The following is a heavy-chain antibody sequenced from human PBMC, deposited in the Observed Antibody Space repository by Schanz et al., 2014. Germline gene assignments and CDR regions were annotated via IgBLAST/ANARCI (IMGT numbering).Heavy chain of an antibody. V-gene: IGHV3-33*01. D-gene: IGHD1-26*01. CDR2: VCYDGSKK. Sequence: LVESGGGVVQPGRSLRLSCAASGFTFSSYGMHWVRQVPGKGLEWVAVVCYDGSKKYYADSVKGRFTTSRDNSENTLFLEMNSLRAEDTAVYYCARDPSGSYGWFDPWGQGTLVTVSS. CDR3: ARDPSGSYGWFDP. J-gene: IGHJ5*02. CDR1: GFTFSSYG.